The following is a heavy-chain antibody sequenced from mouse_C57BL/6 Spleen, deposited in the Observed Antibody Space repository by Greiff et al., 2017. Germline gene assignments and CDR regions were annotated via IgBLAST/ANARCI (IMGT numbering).Heavy chain of an antibody. V-gene: IGHV1-81*01. D-gene: IGHD4-1*01. CDR1: GYTFTSYG. CDR3: ARSELGRGFDY. CDR2: IYPRSGNT. Sequence: VQLQQSGAELARPGASVKLSCRASGYTFTSYGISWVKQRTGQGLEWIGEIYPRSGNTYYNEKFKGKATLTADKSSSTAYMELRSLTSEDSAVYFCARSELGRGFDYWGQGTTLTVSS. J-gene: IGHJ2*01.